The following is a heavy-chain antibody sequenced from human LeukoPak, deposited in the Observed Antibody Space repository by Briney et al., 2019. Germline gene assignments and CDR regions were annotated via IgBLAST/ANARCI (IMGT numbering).Heavy chain of an antibody. D-gene: IGHD2-2*01. J-gene: IGHJ5*02. Sequence: GGSLRLSCAASGFTFSSYWMSWVRQAPGKGLEWVANIKQDRSEKYYVDSVKGRFTISRDNAKNSLYLQMNSLRAGDTAVYYCARDDCSSISCYHNWFDPWGQGTLVTVSS. V-gene: IGHV3-7*01. CDR3: ARDDCSSISCYHNWFDP. CDR1: GFTFSSYW. CDR2: IKQDRSEK.